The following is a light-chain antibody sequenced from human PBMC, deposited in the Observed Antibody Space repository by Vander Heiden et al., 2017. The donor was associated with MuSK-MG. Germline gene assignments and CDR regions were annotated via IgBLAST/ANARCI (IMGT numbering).Light chain of an antibody. J-gene: IGKJ5*01. CDR3: QQGSNWPIT. CDR2: DAS. Sequence: DILLPQPPATLSLSPGDRATLSCRASQSIRSYLAWYQQKPGQAPRLLIYDASNRATGIPARCSGSGSGKDFTLTISRLEPEDFAVYYCQQGSNWPITFGQGTRLEIK. V-gene: IGKV3-11*01. CDR1: QSIRSY.